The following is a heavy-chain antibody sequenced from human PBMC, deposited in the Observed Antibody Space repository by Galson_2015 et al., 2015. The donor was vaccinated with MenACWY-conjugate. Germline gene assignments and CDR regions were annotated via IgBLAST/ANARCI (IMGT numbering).Heavy chain of an antibody. V-gene: IGHV3-33*01. D-gene: IGHD1-26*01. CDR1: GFTFSTYG. Sequence: SLRLSCAASGFTFSTYGMHWVRQAPGKGLEWVAVIWYDGSNKYYADSVKGRFTISGDNSKNTLYLQMNSLRAEDTAVYYCARGALGATLHYFGYWGQGTLVTLSS. CDR2: IWYDGSNK. CDR3: ARGALGATLHYFGY. J-gene: IGHJ4*02.